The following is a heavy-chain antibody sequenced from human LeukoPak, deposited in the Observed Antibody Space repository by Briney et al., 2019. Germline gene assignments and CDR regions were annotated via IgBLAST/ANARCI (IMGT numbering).Heavy chain of an antibody. J-gene: IGHJ4*02. CDR3: ARHPPPAFSRGFRAPFDY. CDR1: GGSISSYY. Sequence: SETLSLTCTVSGGSISSYYWSWIRQPPGKGLEWIGYIYYSGSTNYNPTLKSRVTISVDTSKNQFSLKLSSVTAADTAVYYCARHPPPAFSRGFRAPFDYWGQGTLVTVSS. D-gene: IGHD3-3*02. V-gene: IGHV4-59*08. CDR2: IYYSGST.